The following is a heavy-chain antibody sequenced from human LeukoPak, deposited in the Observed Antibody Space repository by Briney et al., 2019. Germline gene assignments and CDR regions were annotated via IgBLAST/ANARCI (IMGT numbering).Heavy chain of an antibody. CDR3: ARGKVVIKSLDY. CDR2: IFYSGST. Sequence: PSETLSLTCTVSGGSISSAENYWSWIRQPPGKGLEWIGYIFYSGSTYYDPSLGGRVVISLDTSKNQFSLELNSVTAADTAVYYCARGKVVIKSLDYWGQGTLVTVSS. CDR1: GGSISSAENY. J-gene: IGHJ4*02. V-gene: IGHV4-30-4*01. D-gene: IGHD3-22*01.